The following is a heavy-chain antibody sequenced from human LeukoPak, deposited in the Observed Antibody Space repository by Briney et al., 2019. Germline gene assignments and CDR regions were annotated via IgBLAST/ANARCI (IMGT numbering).Heavy chain of an antibody. Sequence: SETLSLTCTVSSGSIYISNYFWAWIRQPPGKGLEWIGYIYYSGSTNYNPSLKSRVTISVDTSKNQFSLKLSSVTAADTAVYYRARGGTVVTRWFDPWGQGTLVTVSS. CDR2: IYYSGST. D-gene: IGHD4-23*01. J-gene: IGHJ5*02. V-gene: IGHV4-61*05. CDR1: SGSIYISNYF. CDR3: ARGGTVVTRWFDP.